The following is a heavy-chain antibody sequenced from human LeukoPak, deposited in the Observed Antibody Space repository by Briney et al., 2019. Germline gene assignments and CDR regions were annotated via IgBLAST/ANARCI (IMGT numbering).Heavy chain of an antibody. Sequence: GGSLRLSCAGSGFTFSNYWMSWVRQAPGEGLEWVANINQAGSDKYYVDSVKGRFTISRDNARNSLYLQMNSLRAEDTAVYYCGRGDPDYWGQGTLVTVSS. CDR2: INQAGSDK. V-gene: IGHV3-7*01. CDR3: GRGDPDY. J-gene: IGHJ4*02. CDR1: GFTFSNYW.